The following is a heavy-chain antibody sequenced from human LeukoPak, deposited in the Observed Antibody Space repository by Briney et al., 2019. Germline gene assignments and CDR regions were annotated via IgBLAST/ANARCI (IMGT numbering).Heavy chain of an antibody. CDR1: GFTFSSYS. Sequence: PGGSLRLSCAASGFTFSSYSMNWVRQAPGKGLEWVSAISGSGGSTYYADSVKGRFTISRDDSKNTLYLQMNSLRAEDTAVYYCAKDGTLGATDDYWGQGTLVTVSS. CDR2: ISGSGGST. D-gene: IGHD1-26*01. V-gene: IGHV3-23*01. J-gene: IGHJ4*02. CDR3: AKDGTLGATDDY.